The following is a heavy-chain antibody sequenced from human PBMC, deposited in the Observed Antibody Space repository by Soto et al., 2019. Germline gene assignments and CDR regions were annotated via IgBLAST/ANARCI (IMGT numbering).Heavy chain of an antibody. V-gene: IGHV4-31*03. CDR2: IHNSGNT. D-gene: IGHD6-19*01. J-gene: IGHJ5*01. Sequence: QVQLQESGPGLVKPSETVSLTCTVSGGSFSSRGYYWSWIRQRPGKGLEWIGYIHNSGNTYYNPSLKNRVIISRDMSENQLSLRLSSVTAADTAVYYCARESGSGWHDIDSWGQGTLVTVSS. CDR3: ARESGSGWHDIDS. CDR1: GGSFSSRGYY.